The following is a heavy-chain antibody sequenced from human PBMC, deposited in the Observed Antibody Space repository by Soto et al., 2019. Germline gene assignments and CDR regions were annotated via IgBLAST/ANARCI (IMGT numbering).Heavy chain of an antibody. CDR3: ARRGDSGSYYYYYMDV. CDR1: GGSISSYY. CDR2: IYYSGST. V-gene: IGHV4-59*01. Sequence: SETLSLTCTVSGGSISSYYWSWIRQPPGKGLEWIGYIYYSGSTNYNPSLKSRVTISVDTSKNQFSLKLSSVTAADTAVYYCARRGDSGSYYYYYMDVWGKGTTVTVSS. D-gene: IGHD1-26*01. J-gene: IGHJ6*03.